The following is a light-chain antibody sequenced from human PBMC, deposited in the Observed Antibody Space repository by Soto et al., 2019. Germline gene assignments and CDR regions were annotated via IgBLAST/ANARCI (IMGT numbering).Light chain of an antibody. J-gene: IGLJ1*01. CDR1: SSDVGGYNY. V-gene: IGLV2-14*01. CDR2: DVS. Sequence: QSVLTQPASVSGSPGQSITISCTGTSSDVGGYNYVSWYQQHPGKAPKLMIYDVSNRPSGVSNRFSGSKSGNTASLTISGLQAEDEVDYYCSSYTSSSTFYVFGTGTKVT. CDR3: SSYTSSSTFYV.